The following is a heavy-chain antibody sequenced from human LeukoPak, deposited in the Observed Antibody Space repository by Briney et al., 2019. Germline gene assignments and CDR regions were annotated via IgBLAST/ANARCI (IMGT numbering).Heavy chain of an antibody. V-gene: IGHV4-38-2*02. CDR3: ARLDYGDYVESFAAFDY. Sequence: SETLSLTCTVSGYSISSGYYWGWIRQPPGKGLEWIGSIYHSGSTYYNPSLKSRVTISVDTSKNQFSLKLSSVTAADTAVYYCARLDYGDYVESFAAFDYWGQGTLVTVSS. D-gene: IGHD4-17*01. J-gene: IGHJ4*02. CDR2: IYHSGST. CDR1: GYSISSGYY.